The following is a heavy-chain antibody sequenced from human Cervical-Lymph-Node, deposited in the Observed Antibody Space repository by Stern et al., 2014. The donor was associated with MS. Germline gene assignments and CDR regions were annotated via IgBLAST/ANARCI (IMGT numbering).Heavy chain of an antibody. CDR2: ISYTGGT. Sequence: QLQLQESGPGLVKPSETLSLTCVVSGDFVTNTNYWSWVRQSPGKGLEWIGEISYTGGTNYNPSPKSRLLLSLDNSKNQMSLILAPVTATDTAVYFCARRGGQRLIHFDSWGQGTLVTVSS. CDR3: ARRGGQRLIHFDS. D-gene: IGHD6-25*01. J-gene: IGHJ4*02. CDR1: GDFVTNTNY. V-gene: IGHV4-4*02.